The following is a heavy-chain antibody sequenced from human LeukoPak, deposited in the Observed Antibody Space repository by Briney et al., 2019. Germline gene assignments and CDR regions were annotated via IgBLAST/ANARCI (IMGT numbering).Heavy chain of an antibody. CDR3: ARAHYDSSGYFED. D-gene: IGHD3-22*01. J-gene: IGHJ4*02. CDR2: IKQDGSEK. V-gene: IGHV3-7*01. Sequence: PGGSLRLSCAASGFTFSSYSMNWVRQAPGKGLEWVANIKQDGSEKYYVDSVKGRFTISRDNAKNSLYLQMNSLRAEDTAVYYCARAHYDSSGYFEDWGQGTLVTVSS. CDR1: GFTFSSYS.